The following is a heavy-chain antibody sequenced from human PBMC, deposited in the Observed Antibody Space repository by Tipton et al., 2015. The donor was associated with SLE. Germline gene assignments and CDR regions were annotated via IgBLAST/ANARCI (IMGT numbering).Heavy chain of an antibody. D-gene: IGHD3/OR15-3a*01. CDR2: INHSGSP. V-gene: IGHV4-34*01. J-gene: IGHJ6*03. Sequence: TLSLTCAVYGGSFSGYYWSWIRQPPGKGLEWIGEINHSGSPNYNPSLKSRVTISVDTSKNQFSLKLSSVTAADTAVYYCARGWRPGTGYYYYYYMDVWGKGTTVTVSS. CDR1: GGSFSGYY. CDR3: ARGWRPGTGYYYYYYMDV.